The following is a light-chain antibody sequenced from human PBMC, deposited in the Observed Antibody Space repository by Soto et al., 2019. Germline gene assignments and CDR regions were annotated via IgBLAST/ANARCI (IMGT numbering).Light chain of an antibody. CDR1: SSDVGGYNY. CDR3: NSYTRSRSYV. V-gene: IGLV2-14*01. CDR2: EVS. Sequence: QSALTQPASVSGSPGQSITISCTGTSSDVGGYNYVSWYQQHPGKAPKVIIFEVSNRPSGVSHRFSGSKSGNTASLTISGLLAEDEADYYCNSYTRSRSYVFGTGTKVTVL. J-gene: IGLJ1*01.